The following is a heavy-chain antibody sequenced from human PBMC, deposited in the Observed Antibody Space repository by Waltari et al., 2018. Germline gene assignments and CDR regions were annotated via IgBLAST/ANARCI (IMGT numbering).Heavy chain of an antibody. D-gene: IGHD1-26*01. CDR1: GFTFSGSA. CDR3: TREPISGNYEEH. Sequence: DVQLVQSGGGLVQPGGSLTVSCAASGFTFSGSAVHWVRQASGKGLAWVGRIRNNANSYATAYAASVKGRFTVSTDDSKTTAYLQMDSLKTEDSAVYYCTREPISGNYEEHWGQGTLVTVSS. J-gene: IGHJ4*02. V-gene: IGHV3-73*01. CDR2: IRNNANSYAT.